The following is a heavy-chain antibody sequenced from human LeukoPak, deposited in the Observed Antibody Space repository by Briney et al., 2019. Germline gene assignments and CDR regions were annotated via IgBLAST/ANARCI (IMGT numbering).Heavy chain of an antibody. CDR2: IYYSGST. CDR1: GGSISSGGYY. CDR3: ARDIGGSCYLDY. V-gene: IGHV4-31*03. D-gene: IGHD2-15*01. Sequence: PSETLSLTCTVSGGSISSGGYYWSWIRQHPGKGLEWIGYIYYSGSTYYNPSLKSRVTISVDTSKNRFSLKLSSVTAADTAVYYCARDIGGSCYLDYWGQGTLVTVSS. J-gene: IGHJ4*02.